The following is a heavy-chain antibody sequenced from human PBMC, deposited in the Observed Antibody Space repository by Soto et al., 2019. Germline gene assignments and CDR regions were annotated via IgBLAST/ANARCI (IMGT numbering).Heavy chain of an antibody. CDR1: GGTFRSYT. Sequence: GTSVEVACEACGGTFRSYTISWVRQATGQGLEWMGRIIPILGIANYAQKFQGRVTITADKSTSTAYMELSSLRSEDTAVYYCARDRLDDYYDSSGSNMGDYWGQGTPVNVSS. CDR2: IIPILGIA. CDR3: ARDRLDDYYDSSGSNMGDY. J-gene: IGHJ4*02. V-gene: IGHV1-69*04. D-gene: IGHD3-22*01.